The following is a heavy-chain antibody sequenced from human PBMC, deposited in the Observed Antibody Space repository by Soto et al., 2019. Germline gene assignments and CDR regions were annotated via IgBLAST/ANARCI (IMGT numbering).Heavy chain of an antibody. D-gene: IGHD3-22*01. J-gene: IGHJ4*02. CDR2: ISYDGSNK. CDR1: GFTFSSYA. V-gene: IGHV3-30-3*01. Sequence: GGSLRLSCAASGFTFSSYAMHWVRQAPGKGLEWVAVISYDGSNKYYADSVKGRFTISRDNSKNTLYLQMNSLRAEDTAVYYCARAEYYDSSGYYYWGQGTLVTVSS. CDR3: ARAEYYDSSGYYY.